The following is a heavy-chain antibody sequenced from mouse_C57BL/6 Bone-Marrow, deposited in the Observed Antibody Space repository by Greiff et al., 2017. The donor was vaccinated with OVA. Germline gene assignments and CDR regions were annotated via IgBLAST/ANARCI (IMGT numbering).Heavy chain of an antibody. J-gene: IGHJ2*01. CDR3: TPAQLGARGDY. V-gene: IGHV6-3*01. CDR2: IRLKSDNYAT. Sequence: EVHLVESGGGLVQPGGSMKLSCVASGFTFSNYWMNWVRQSPEKGLEWVAQIRLKSDNYATHYAESVKGRFTISRDDSKSRVYLQMNNLRAEDTGINYCTPAQLGARGDYWGQGTTLTVSS. D-gene: IGHD3-1*01. CDR1: GFTFSNYW.